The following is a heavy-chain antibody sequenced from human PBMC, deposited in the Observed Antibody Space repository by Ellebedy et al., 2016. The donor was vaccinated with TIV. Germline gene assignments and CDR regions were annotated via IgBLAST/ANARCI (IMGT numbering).Heavy chain of an antibody. Sequence: MPGGFLRLSCAVYGGSFSGYYWSWIRQPPGKGLEWIGEINHSGSTNYNPSLKSRVTISVDTSKNQFSLKLSSVTAADTAVYYCAAYCRRDGSSSCRNYYSMDVWGQGTTVTVSS. CDR1: GGSFSGYY. V-gene: IGHV4-34*01. D-gene: IGHD5-24*01. CDR2: INHSGST. CDR3: AAYCRRDGSSSCRNYYSMDV. J-gene: IGHJ6*02.